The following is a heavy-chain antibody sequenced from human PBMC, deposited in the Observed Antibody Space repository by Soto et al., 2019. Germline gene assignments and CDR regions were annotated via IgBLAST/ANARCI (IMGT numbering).Heavy chain of an antibody. D-gene: IGHD6-6*01. Sequence: ASVKVSCKASGYTFTSYAMHWVRQAPGQRLEWMGWINAGNGNTKYSQKFQGRVTITRDTSASTAYMELSSLRSEDTAVYYCARDSGWQLVNNWFDPWGQGXLVTVYS. CDR2: INAGNGNT. CDR1: GYTFTSYA. V-gene: IGHV1-3*01. J-gene: IGHJ5*02. CDR3: ARDSGWQLVNNWFDP.